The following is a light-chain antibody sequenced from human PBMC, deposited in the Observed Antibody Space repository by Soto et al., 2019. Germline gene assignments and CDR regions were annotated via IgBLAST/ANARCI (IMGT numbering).Light chain of an antibody. CDR3: QQSNSFPWT. CDR2: AAS. V-gene: IGKV1-12*01. CDR1: QGISSW. Sequence: DIQRTQSQSAVSADVGDRVTITCRASQGISSWLSWYQQKPGKAPKLLIYAASSVQSGVPSRFSGSGSGTDFTLTISSLQPEDVATYYCQQSNSFPWTFGQGTKVEIK. J-gene: IGKJ1*01.